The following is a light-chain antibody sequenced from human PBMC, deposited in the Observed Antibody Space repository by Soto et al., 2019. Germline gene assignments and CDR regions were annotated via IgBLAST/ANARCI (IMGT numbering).Light chain of an antibody. V-gene: IGLV1-47*01. CDR2: RND. CDR3: SAWDDSLSGYV. CDR1: SFNIGSNY. Sequence: QSVLTQAPSASGTPGQRVTISCSGSSFNIGSNYVYWYQQLPGTAPKLVIFRNDQRPSGIPDRISSSKSGTSASLANSGLRSEDEADYYCSAWDDSLSGYVFGTGTKVTV. J-gene: IGLJ1*01.